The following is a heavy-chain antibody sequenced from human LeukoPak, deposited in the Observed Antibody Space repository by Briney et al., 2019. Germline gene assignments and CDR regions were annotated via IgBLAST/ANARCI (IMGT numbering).Heavy chain of an antibody. CDR3: AKASVAGTGLFDY. CDR2: ISWNSGSI. D-gene: IGHD6-19*01. Sequence: GGSLRLSCAASGFTFDDYAMPWVRHAPGKGLEWVSGISWNSGSIGYADSVKGRFTISRDNAKNSLYLQMNSLRAEDTALYYCAKASVAGTGLFDYWGQGTLVTVSS. V-gene: IGHV3-9*01. CDR1: GFTFDDYA. J-gene: IGHJ4*02.